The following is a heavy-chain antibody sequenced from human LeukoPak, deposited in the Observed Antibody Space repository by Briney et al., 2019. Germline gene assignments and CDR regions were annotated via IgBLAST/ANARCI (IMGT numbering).Heavy chain of an antibody. D-gene: IGHD1-26*01. J-gene: IGHJ5*02. V-gene: IGHV1-24*01. CDR3: APPGPAWELLFDP. CDR2: FDPEDGET. CDR1: GYILTELS. Sequence: ASVKVSCKVSGYILTELSMHWVRQAPGKGLEWMGGFDPEDGETIYAQKFQGRVTMTEDTSTDTAYMELSSLRSEDTAVYYCAPPGPAWELLFDPWGQGTLVTVSS.